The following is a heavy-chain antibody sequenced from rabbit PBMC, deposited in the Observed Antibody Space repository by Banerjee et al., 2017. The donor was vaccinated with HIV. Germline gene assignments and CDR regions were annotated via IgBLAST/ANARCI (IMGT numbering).Heavy chain of an antibody. CDR1: GIDFSSSFW. D-gene: IGHD8-1*01. J-gene: IGHJ4*01. CDR2: IATTSGST. V-gene: IGHV1S43*01. CDR3: ARSIDAGNSYYNL. Sequence: QEQLVESGGGLVTLGGSLKLTCKASGIDFSSSFWISWVRQTPGKGLEWIACIATTSGSTWYASWVNGRFTISRSTSLNTVDLQMTSLTAADTATYFCARSIDAGNSYYNLWGPGTLVTVS.